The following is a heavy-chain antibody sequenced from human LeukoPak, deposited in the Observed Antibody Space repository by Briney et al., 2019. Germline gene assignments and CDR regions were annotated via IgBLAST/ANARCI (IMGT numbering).Heavy chain of an antibody. CDR3: AKASVVGGTYGY. CDR1: GFTFRDYA. D-gene: IGHD1-26*01. V-gene: IGHV3-23*01. J-gene: IGHJ4*02. Sequence: LAGGSLRLSCGASGFTFRDYAMTWVRQAPGKGLEWVSDISGSGDTTYYADSVKGRFTISRDNSKKTLYLQMNSLRAEDTAVYYCAKASVVGGTYGYWGQGTLVTVSS. CDR2: ISGSGDTT.